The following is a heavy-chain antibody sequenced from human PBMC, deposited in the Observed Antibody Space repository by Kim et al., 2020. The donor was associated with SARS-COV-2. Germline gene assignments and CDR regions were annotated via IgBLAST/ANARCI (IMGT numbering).Heavy chain of an antibody. Sequence: GGSLRLSCAASGFTFSSYWMHWVRQAPGKGLVWVSRINSDGSSTSYADSVKGRFTISRDNAKNTLYLQMNSLRAEDTAVYYCASDYYDSSGYYSFFDYWGQGTLVTVSS. J-gene: IGHJ4*02. D-gene: IGHD3-22*01. CDR1: GFTFSSYW. CDR2: INSDGSST. CDR3: ASDYYDSSGYYSFFDY. V-gene: IGHV3-74*01.